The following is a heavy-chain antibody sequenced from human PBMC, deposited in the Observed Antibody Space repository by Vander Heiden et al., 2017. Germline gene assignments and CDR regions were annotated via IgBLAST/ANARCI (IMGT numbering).Heavy chain of an antibody. D-gene: IGHD3-22*01. CDR3: ARDSFGVDDSSEEYFQH. V-gene: IGHV1-46*01. J-gene: IGHJ1*01. CDR1: GYTFTSSY. CDR2: INPSGGST. Sequence: QVQLVQSGAEVKKPGASVKVSCKASGYTFTSSYMHWVRQAPGQGLEGMGIINPSGGSTSYAQKFQGRVTMTRDTSTSTVYMELSSLRSEDTAVYYCARDSFGVDDSSEEYFQHWGQGTLVTVSS.